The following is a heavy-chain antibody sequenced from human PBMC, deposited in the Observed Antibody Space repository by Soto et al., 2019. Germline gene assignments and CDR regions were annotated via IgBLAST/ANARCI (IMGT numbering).Heavy chain of an antibody. D-gene: IGHD3-10*02. Sequence: RSLTCSVSDASVSKYYWSWIRQPPGKGLEWIGYISHTGYTSYNPSLESRLTISMDKSKNQLSLNLNSVTTADTAVYYCARGQLLFAYWGQGTPVTVSS. V-gene: IGHV4-59*02. CDR3: ARGQLLFAY. CDR1: DASVSKYY. CDR2: ISHTGYT. J-gene: IGHJ4*02.